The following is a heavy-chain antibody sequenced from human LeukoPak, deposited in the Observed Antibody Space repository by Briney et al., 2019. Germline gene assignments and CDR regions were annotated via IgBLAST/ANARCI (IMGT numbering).Heavy chain of an antibody. V-gene: IGHV1-18*01. CDR3: ARDLKRGYSSGRYSWGTGSSNDY. CDR2: ISGYNGNT. Sequence: ASVKVSCKASGGTFTSYAISWVRQAPGQGLEWMGWISGYNGNTNYAQQKLQGRVTITTDTSTSTAYMELRSLRSDDTAVYYCARDLKRGYSSGRYSWGTGSSNDYWGQGTLVTVSS. CDR1: GGTFTSYA. D-gene: IGHD6-19*01. J-gene: IGHJ4*02.